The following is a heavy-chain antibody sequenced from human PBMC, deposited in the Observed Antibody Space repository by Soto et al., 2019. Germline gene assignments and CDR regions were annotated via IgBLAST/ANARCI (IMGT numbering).Heavy chain of an antibody. CDR1: GLTFSTYW. CDR3: AGGGHAGAGIYYLGD. CDR2: MKGDGSIT. Sequence: VQLVESGGGLVQSGGSLRLSCTASGLTFSTYWMHWVRQVPGKGLEWLSRMKGDGSITNYADSVRGRFTISRDNAKNTLYLQLNSLRDEDTAVYYCAGGGHAGAGIYYLGDWGQGTLVTVSS. D-gene: IGHD3-10*01. V-gene: IGHV3-74*01. J-gene: IGHJ4*02.